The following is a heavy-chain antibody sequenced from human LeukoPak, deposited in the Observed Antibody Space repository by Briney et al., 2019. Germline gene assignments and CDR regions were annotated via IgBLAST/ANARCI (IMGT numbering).Heavy chain of an antibody. CDR3: TRTGNGDYYFDY. CDR1: GINFRGYW. CDR2: IRSKAYGGTT. V-gene: IGHV3-49*04. D-gene: IGHD4-17*01. J-gene: IGHJ4*02. Sequence: PGGSLRLSCAVSGINFRGYWMAWVRQAPGKGLEWVGFIRSKAYGGTTEYAASVKGRFTISRDDSKSIAYLQMNSLKTEDTAVYYCTRTGNGDYYFDYWGQGTLVTVSS.